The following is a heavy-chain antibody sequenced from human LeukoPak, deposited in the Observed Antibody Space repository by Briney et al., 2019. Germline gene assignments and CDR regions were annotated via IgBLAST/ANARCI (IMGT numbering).Heavy chain of an antibody. CDR2: IYYSGST. CDR3: AKSGGYGLIDY. V-gene: IGHV4-39*07. D-gene: IGHD1-26*01. Sequence: SETLSLTCTVSGGSISSSSYYWGWIRQPPGKGLEWIGSIYYSGSTYYNPSLKSRVTISVDTSKNQFSLRLNSVTAADTAMYFCAKSGGYGLIDYWGQGTRVIVSS. J-gene: IGHJ4*02. CDR1: GGSISSSSYY.